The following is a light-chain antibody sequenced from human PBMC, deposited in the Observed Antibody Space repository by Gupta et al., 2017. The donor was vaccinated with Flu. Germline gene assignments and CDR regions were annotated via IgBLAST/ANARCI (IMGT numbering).Light chain of an antibody. V-gene: IGKV1-39*01. CDR3: QQSDNMPWT. J-gene: IGKJ1*01. CDR1: QTIRKD. Sequence: LSASVGDRVTITCRASQTIRKDLNWYQQRPGEVPNLLIYVVSKLRSGVPSRFSGSGSGTHFTLTITSLQPEDYGTYYCQQSDNMPWTFGQGTKVEI. CDR2: VVS.